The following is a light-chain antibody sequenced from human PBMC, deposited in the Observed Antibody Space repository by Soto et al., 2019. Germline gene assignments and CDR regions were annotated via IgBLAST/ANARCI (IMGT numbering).Light chain of an antibody. J-gene: IGKJ1*01. V-gene: IGKV3-20*01. Sequence: EIVLTQSTGTLSLSPGERATLSCRASQSVNSSYLAWYQQKPGQAPRLLIYGASSRATGIPDRFSGSGSGTDFTLTISRLEPEDFAVYYCQQYGSSPPWTFGQGPKVEIK. CDR1: QSVNSSY. CDR2: GAS. CDR3: QQYGSSPPWT.